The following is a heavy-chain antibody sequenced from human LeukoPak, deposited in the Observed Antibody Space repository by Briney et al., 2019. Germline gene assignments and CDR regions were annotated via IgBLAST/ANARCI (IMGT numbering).Heavy chain of an antibody. J-gene: IGHJ5*02. CDR1: GGSIINNNYY. D-gene: IGHD6-19*01. CDR3: ASQPYSSGWYAWFDP. V-gene: IGHV4-39*01. Sequence: PSETLSLTCTVSGGSIINNNYYWGWIRQPPGKGLEWIGTIYYSGTTYYSPSLKSRVTISVDTPKNQFSLKLSSVTAADTAVYYCASQPYSSGWYAWFDPWGQGSLVTVSS. CDR2: IYYSGTT.